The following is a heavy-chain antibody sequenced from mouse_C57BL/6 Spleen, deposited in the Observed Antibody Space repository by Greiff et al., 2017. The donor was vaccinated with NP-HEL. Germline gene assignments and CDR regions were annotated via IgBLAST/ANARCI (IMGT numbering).Heavy chain of an antibody. Sequence: DVQLVESGGDLVKPGGSLKLSCAASGFTFSSYGMSWVRQTPDKRLEWVATISSGGSYTYYPDSVKGRFTISRDNAKNTLYLQMSSLKSEDTAMYYCARWFDYWGQGTTLTVSS. CDR2: ISSGGSYT. J-gene: IGHJ2*01. CDR3: ARWFDY. CDR1: GFTFSSYG. V-gene: IGHV5-6*01.